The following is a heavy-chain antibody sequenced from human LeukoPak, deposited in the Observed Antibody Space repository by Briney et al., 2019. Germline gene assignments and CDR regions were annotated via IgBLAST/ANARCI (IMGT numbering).Heavy chain of an antibody. Sequence: SDTLSLTCAVSNYSITSGYFWGWIRQPPGKGLEWIASIYHSGTTYYNPSLRNRVTLFVDTSKNQFSLKLTSLTAADTAVYYCARDGVFHDSDGYSFGYWGQGTLVTVSS. CDR1: NYSITSGYF. CDR3: ARDGVFHDSDGYSFGY. D-gene: IGHD3-22*01. J-gene: IGHJ4*02. CDR2: IYHSGTT. V-gene: IGHV4-38-2*02.